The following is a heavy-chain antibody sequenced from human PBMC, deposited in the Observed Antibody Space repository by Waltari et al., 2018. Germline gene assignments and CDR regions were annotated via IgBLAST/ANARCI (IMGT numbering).Heavy chain of an antibody. J-gene: IGHJ3*02. CDR1: GITFSASS. CDR2: IRSKVNNYAT. V-gene: IGHV3-73*01. D-gene: IGHD4-17*01. Sequence: EVQLVDSGGGLVQPGGSLKLACAASGITFSASSIHWVRQAPGKGLEWVGRIRSKVNNYATVFAASVKGRFTISRDDSKNTAYLQMNRLISEDTALYYCTRSGVTTVAFDIWGQGTMVTVSS. CDR3: TRSGVTTVAFDI.